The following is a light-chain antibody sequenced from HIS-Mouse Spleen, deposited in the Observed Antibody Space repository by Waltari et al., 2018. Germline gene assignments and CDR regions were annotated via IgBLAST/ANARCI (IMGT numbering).Light chain of an antibody. CDR1: SSDVGSYNL. J-gene: IGLJ2*01. V-gene: IGLV2-23*01. CDR2: EGS. Sequence: PGQSITISCTGTSSDVGSYNLVPWYQQHPGKAPKLMIYEGSKRPSGVSNRFSGFKSGNTASLTISGLQAEDEADYYCCSYAGSSTFVVFGGGTKLTVL. CDR3: CSYAGSSTFVV.